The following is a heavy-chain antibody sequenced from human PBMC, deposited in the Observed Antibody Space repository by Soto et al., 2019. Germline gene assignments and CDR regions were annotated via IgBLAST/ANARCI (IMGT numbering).Heavy chain of an antibody. D-gene: IGHD3-10*01. CDR2: IYWDDDK. CDR3: ARGGWTTYYSPFFDY. V-gene: IGHV2-5*02. CDR1: GFSLSTSGVG. Sequence: QITLKESGPTLVKPTQTLTLTCTFSGFSLSTSGVGVGWIRQPPGKALKWLALIYWDDDKRYSPSLKSRLTITKDASKNQVVLTLTKLDTVDTATYYCARGGWTTYYSPFFDYWAQGTLVTVSS. J-gene: IGHJ4*02.